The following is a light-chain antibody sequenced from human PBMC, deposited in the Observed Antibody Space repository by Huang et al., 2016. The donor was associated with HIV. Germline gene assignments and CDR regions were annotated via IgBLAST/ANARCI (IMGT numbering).Light chain of an antibody. J-gene: IGKJ1*01. V-gene: IGKV1-12*01. CDR1: QDIDGW. Sequence: DIQMTQSPSSVSASVGDRVTITCRASQDIDGWLAWYQQHPGKAPKLLIYATSTLHSGVPSRFSGSTSGTDFTLTITSLQPEDFATYYCQQANRFPWTFGQGTKVEVK. CDR3: QQANRFPWT. CDR2: ATS.